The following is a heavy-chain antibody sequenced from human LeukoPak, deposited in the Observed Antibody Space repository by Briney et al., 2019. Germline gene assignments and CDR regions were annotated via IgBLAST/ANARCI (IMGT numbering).Heavy chain of an antibody. Sequence: SETLSLTCTVSGDSNSSGSYYWSWIRQPAGKGLEWIGRIYTSGSTNYNPSLKSRVTISVDTSKNQFSLKLSSVTAADTAVYYCARTGYEFWSGYSIWFDPWGQGTLVTVSS. CDR3: ARTGYEFWSGYSIWFDP. V-gene: IGHV4-61*02. CDR1: GDSNSSGSYY. J-gene: IGHJ5*02. CDR2: IYTSGST. D-gene: IGHD3-3*01.